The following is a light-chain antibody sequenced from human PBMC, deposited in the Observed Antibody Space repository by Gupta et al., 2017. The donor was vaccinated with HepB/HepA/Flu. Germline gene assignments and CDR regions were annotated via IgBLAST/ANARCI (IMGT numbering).Light chain of an antibody. V-gene: IGKV3-15*01. CDR2: GAS. CDR1: QSVSSN. CDR3: QQYNNWPRWT. Sequence: EIVMTQSPATLSVSPGERATLSCRASQSVSSNLAGYQQKPGQGPRLLIYGASTRATGIPARFSGSGSGTEFTLTISSRQSEDFAVYYCQQYNNWPRWTFGQGTKVEIK. J-gene: IGKJ1*01.